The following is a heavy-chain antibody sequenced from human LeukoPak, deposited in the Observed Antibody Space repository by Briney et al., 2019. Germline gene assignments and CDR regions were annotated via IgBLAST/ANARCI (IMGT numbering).Heavy chain of an antibody. J-gene: IGHJ6*02. D-gene: IGHD3-10*01. CDR1: GFTFSSYG. CDR3: ATVSVNYTYYYHYGLDV. Sequence: GGSLRLSCAASGFTFSSYGMHWVRQAPGKGREWVGRIKSKIDGGTTEYGAPVKGRFAISRDDSKNTLSLQMNSLIPGDTAVYYCATVSVNYTYYYHYGLDVWGQGTTVTVSS. CDR2: IKSKIDGGTT. V-gene: IGHV3-15*01.